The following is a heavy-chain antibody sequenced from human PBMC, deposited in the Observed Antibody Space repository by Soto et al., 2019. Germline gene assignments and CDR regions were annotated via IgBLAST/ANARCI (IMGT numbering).Heavy chain of an antibody. J-gene: IGHJ5*02. D-gene: IGHD3-3*01. CDR1: GGSISSYY. Sequence: PSETLSLTCTVSGGSISSYYWSWIRQPPGKGLEWIGYIYYSGSTNYNPSLKSRVTISVDTSKNQFSLKLSSVTAADTAVYYCARSPYYDFWSGKNWFDPWGQGTLVTVS. V-gene: IGHV4-59*01. CDR3: ARSPYYDFWSGKNWFDP. CDR2: IYYSGST.